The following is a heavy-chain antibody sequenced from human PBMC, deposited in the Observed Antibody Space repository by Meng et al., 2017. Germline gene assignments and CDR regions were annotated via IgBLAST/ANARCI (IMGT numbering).Heavy chain of an antibody. Sequence: GGSLRLSCAASGFTFSSYAMSWVRQAPGKGLVWVSRINSDGSNKYYADSVKGRFTLSRDNSKNTVNPQMSSLRAEDTGLYYCARDMVLGTSGWGPDYWGQGTLVTVSS. CDR3: ARDMVLGTSGWGPDY. J-gene: IGHJ4*02. CDR1: GFTFSSYA. CDR2: INSDGSNK. D-gene: IGHD6-19*01. V-gene: IGHV3-23*01.